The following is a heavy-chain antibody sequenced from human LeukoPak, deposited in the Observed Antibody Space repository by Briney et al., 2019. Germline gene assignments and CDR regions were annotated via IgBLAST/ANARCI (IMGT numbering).Heavy chain of an antibody. CDR2: ISYDGSNK. V-gene: IGHV3-30*18. D-gene: IGHD6-19*01. J-gene: IGHJ4*02. CDR1: GFTFSSYG. CDR3: AKDFRYQWLAHYFDY. Sequence: GGSLRLSCAASGFTFSSYGMHWVRQAPGKGLEWVAFISYDGSNKYYADSVKGRFTISRDNSKNTLYLQMNSLRAEDTAVYYCAKDFRYQWLAHYFDYWGQGNLVTVSS.